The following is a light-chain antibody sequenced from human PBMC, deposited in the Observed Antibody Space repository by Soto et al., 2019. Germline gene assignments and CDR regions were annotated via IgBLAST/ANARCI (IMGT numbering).Light chain of an antibody. V-gene: IGKV3D-15*01. J-gene: IGKJ1*01. CDR3: QQSGDSQWT. CDR2: AAS. Sequence: EIVMTQSPATLSVSPGERATLSCRASQSVSSSLAWYQQKPGQAPKLLFNAASNRATGIPDRFSGSGSGMDFTLTISSLEPEDFAVYYCQQSGDSQWTFGQGTKVDIK. CDR1: QSVSSS.